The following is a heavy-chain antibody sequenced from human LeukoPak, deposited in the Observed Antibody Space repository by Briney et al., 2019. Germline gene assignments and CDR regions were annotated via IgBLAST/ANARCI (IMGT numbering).Heavy chain of an antibody. Sequence: GESLKISCKGSGYSFRNYWIGWVRQMPGKGLEWMGIIYPDDSDTRYSPSFQGQVTISADKSITTAYLQWSSLKASATAVYYCAIGGDSTTSCYRCFNYWGQGTLVTVSS. CDR1: GYSFRNYW. CDR3: AIGGDSTTSCYRCFNY. V-gene: IGHV5-51*01. D-gene: IGHD2-2*02. CDR2: IYPDDSDT. J-gene: IGHJ4*02.